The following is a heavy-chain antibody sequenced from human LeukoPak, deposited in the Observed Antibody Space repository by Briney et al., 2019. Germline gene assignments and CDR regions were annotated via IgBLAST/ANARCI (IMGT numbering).Heavy chain of an antibody. J-gene: IGHJ6*04. Sequence: GRSLRLSCAASGFTFSSYGMHWVRQAPGKGLEWVAVIWYDGSNKYYADSVKGRFTISRDNSKNTLYLQMNSPRAEDTAVYYCASRVVVPAANMDVWGKGTTVTVSS. V-gene: IGHV3-33*01. CDR3: ASRVVVPAANMDV. CDR2: IWYDGSNK. CDR1: GFTFSSYG. D-gene: IGHD2-2*01.